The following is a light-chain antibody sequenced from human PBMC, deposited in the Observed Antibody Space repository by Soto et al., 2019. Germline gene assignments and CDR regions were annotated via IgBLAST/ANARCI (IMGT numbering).Light chain of an antibody. V-gene: IGKV3-20*01. CDR1: QSVQHDY. J-gene: IGKJ2*01. CDR2: GVF. CDR3: QHSDGSPRT. Sequence: DTVLTQSPGTVSLSPGERAPLSCRTSQSVQHDYLAWYQQKPGQAPRLLIYGVFNRATGIPGRFSGSGSGTDFTLTISGLEPEDSAVYYCQHSDGSPRTFGQGTKLEIK.